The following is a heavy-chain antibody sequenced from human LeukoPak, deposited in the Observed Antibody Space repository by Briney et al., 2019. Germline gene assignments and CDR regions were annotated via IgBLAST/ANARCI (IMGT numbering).Heavy chain of an antibody. Sequence: PETLSLTXTVSGGSISSYYWSWIRQPPGKGLEWIGYIYYSGSTNYNPSLKSRVTISVDTSKNQFSLKLSSVTAADTAVYYCARGTYYYGSGSHDNWFDPWGQGTLVTVSS. CDR1: GGSISSYY. CDR3: ARGTYYYGSGSHDNWFDP. J-gene: IGHJ5*02. D-gene: IGHD3-10*01. CDR2: IYYSGST. V-gene: IGHV4-59*01.